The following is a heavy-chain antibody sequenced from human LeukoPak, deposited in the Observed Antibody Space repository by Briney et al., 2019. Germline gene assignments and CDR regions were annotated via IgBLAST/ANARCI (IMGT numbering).Heavy chain of an antibody. D-gene: IGHD2-15*01. J-gene: IGHJ2*01. CDR1: GYTFTVYY. Sequence: WASVTVSCKASGYTFTVYYMHWVRQAPGQGLEWMGWINPNSGGTNYAQKFQGRVTMIRDTSISIAYMELSRLRSDDTAVYYCAREGYCSGGTCYGRWYFDLWGRGTLVTVSS. CDR3: AREGYCSGGTCYGRWYFDL. V-gene: IGHV1-2*02. CDR2: INPNSGGT.